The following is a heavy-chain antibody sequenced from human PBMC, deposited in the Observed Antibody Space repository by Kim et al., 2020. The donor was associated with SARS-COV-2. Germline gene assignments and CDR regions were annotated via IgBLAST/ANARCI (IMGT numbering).Heavy chain of an antibody. J-gene: IGHJ3*02. V-gene: IGHV3-30*01. CDR3: AREGAYGYGGNSRAFDI. D-gene: IGHD4-17*01. Sequence: GKGRFTISRDNSKNTLYLQMNSLRAEDTAVYYCAREGAYGYGGNSRAFDIWGQGTMVTVSS.